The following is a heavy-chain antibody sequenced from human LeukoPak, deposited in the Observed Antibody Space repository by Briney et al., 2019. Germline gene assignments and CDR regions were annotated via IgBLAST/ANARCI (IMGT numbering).Heavy chain of an antibody. CDR1: GGSMSSYY. D-gene: IGHD1-26*01. CDR3: ATTSASGATYFDY. Sequence: PSETLSLTCTVSGGSMSSYYWSWIRQPAGEGLEWIGRIYFSGTTHFSPSLKSRVTMSVDMSKNQFSLKLNSVTAADTAVYFCATTSASGATYFDYWGQGTPVTVSS. J-gene: IGHJ4*02. CDR2: IYFSGTT. V-gene: IGHV4-4*07.